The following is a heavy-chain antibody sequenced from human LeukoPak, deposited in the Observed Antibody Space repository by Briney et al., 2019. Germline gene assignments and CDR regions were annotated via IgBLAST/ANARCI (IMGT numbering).Heavy chain of an antibody. D-gene: IGHD2-15*01. CDR1: GVPISSYY. J-gene: IGHJ4*02. CDR3: ARRYWSGGTCYGDY. V-gene: IGHV4-59*08. Sequence: SETLSLTCTVSGVPISSYYWSWLRQPPGKGLEWMGYIYHSGSTHYNPSLKSRVTISVDTSKNHFSLTLSSVPAADTAVYYCARRYWSGGTCYGDYWGQGTLVTVSS. CDR2: IYHSGST.